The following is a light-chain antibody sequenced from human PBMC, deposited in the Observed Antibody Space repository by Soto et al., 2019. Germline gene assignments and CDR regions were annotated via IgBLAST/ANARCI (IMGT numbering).Light chain of an antibody. CDR3: QQYNKLPRT. V-gene: IGKV3-15*01. Sequence: EIVMTQSPATLSVSPGERATLSCRASQSVSNNFAWAQQKPGQAPRLLIYHASTRATGIPARFSGSGSGTEFTLTISSLQSEDFAVYYCQQYNKLPRTFGGGTKGQIK. J-gene: IGKJ4*01. CDR2: HAS. CDR1: QSVSNN.